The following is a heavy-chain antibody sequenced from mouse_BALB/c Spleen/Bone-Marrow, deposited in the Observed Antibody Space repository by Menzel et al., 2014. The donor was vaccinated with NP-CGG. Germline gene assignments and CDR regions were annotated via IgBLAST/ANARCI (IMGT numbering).Heavy chain of an antibody. CDR1: GYTFTSYW. J-gene: IGHJ3*01. Sequence: QVQLQQSGAELAKPGASVKMSCKASGYTFTSYWMHWIKQRPGQGLEWIGYITPSTGYIEYNQKFKDKAALTADKSSSIAYMQLSSLTSEDSAVYYCARPRFAYWGQGTLVTVSA. CDR3: ARPRFAY. V-gene: IGHV1-7*01. CDR2: ITPSTGYI.